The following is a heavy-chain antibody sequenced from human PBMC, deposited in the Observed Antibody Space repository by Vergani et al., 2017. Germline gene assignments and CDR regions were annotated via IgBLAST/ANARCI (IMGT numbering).Heavy chain of an antibody. D-gene: IGHD2-15*01. CDR1: GGPINSHNYY. Sequence: QVQLQESGPGLVKPSQTLALTCTVSGGPINSHNYYWSWIRQPAGKGLECIGRIHTSGSTNYNPSLKSRVTMSEDTSKNQFSLNLTSVTAADTAVYFCARGSCLGGSCYKPLFDYWGQGILVTVSS. CDR2: IHTSGST. V-gene: IGHV4-61*02. J-gene: IGHJ4*02. CDR3: ARGSCLGGSCYKPLFDY.